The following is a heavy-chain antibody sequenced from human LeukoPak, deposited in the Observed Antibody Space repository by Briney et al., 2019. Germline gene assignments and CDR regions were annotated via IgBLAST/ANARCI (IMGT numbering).Heavy chain of an antibody. Sequence: ASVKVSCKASGYTFTNYYIHWVRQAPGQGLEWMGLINPGGDNTDYAQNFQGRVTMTRDTSTSTVYMGLSSLRSEDTAVYYCAKIREGYNDAHDIWGKGTMVTV. CDR2: INPGGDNT. V-gene: IGHV1-46*01. J-gene: IGHJ3*02. CDR3: AKIREGYNDAHDI. CDR1: GYTFTNYY. D-gene: IGHD5-24*01.